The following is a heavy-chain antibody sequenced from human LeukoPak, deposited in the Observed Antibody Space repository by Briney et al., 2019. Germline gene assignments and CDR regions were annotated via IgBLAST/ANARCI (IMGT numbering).Heavy chain of an antibody. V-gene: IGHV3-74*01. CDR1: GFSFSGYW. J-gene: IGHJ4*02. D-gene: IGHD4-17*01. CDR2: TNADGTIA. CDR3: ARELVSYGDYGY. Sequence: PGGSLRLSCAASGFSFSGYWMHWVRQAPGKGLVWVSRTNADGTIATYADSVEGRFTISRDNAKNTLYLQMNSLRAEDTAVYYCARELVSYGDYGYWGQGTLVTVSS.